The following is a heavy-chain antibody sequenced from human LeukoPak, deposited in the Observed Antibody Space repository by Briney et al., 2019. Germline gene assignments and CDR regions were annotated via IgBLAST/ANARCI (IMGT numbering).Heavy chain of an antibody. CDR2: IYYSGST. Sequence: PSETLSLTCTVSGGXISSGDYYWSWIRQPPGKGLEWIGYIYYSGSTYYNPSLKSRLTISVDTSKNQFSLKLSSVTAADTAVYYCARFIMITFGGVIVPLYYFDYWGQGTLVTVSS. D-gene: IGHD3-16*02. V-gene: IGHV4-30-4*01. CDR3: ARFIMITFGGVIVPLYYFDY. CDR1: GGXISSGDYY. J-gene: IGHJ4*02.